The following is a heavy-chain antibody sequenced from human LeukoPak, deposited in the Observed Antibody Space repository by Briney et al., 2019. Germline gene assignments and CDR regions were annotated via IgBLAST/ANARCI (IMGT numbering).Heavy chain of an antibody. D-gene: IGHD6-13*01. CDR3: ANDRAQQLVLDF. J-gene: IGHJ4*02. V-gene: IGHV3-23*01. Sequence: PGGSLRLSCAASGFTFSSYAMSWVRQAPGKGLEWVSAIIGSGSSTYYADSVKGRFTISRDNSKNTLFLQMNSLRTEDTAVYYCANDRAQQLVLDFWGQGTLVTVSS. CDR1: GFTFSSYA. CDR2: IIGSGSST.